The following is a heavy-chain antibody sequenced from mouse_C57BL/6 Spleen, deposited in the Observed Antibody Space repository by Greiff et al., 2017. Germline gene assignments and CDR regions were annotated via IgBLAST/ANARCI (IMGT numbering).Heavy chain of an antibody. CDR1: GYTFTSYW. Sequence: VQLQQPGAELVGPGSSVKLSCKASGYTFTSYWMDWVKQRPGQGLEWIGNIYPSDSETHYNQKFKDKATLTVDKSSSTAYMQLSSLTSEDSAVYYCARDYYGSSYVDYWGQGTSVTVSS. D-gene: IGHD1-1*01. V-gene: IGHV1-61*01. J-gene: IGHJ4*01. CDR2: IYPSDSET. CDR3: ARDYYGSSYVDY.